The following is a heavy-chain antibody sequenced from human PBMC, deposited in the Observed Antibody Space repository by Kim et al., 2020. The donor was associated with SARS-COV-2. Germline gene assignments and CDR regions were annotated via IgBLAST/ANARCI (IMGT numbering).Heavy chain of an antibody. CDR3: ARVAVAGYYYYGMDV. V-gene: IGHV3-30*07. Sequence: SVKGRFTISRDNSKNTLYLQMNSLRAEDTAVYYCARVAVAGYYYYGMDVWGQGTTVTVSS. J-gene: IGHJ6*02. D-gene: IGHD6-19*01.